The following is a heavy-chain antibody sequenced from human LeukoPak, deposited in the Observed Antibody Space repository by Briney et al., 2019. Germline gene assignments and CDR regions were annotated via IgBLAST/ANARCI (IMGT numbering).Heavy chain of an antibody. D-gene: IGHD1-26*01. Sequence: GGSLRLSCAASGFTFSNYPMNWVRQAPGKGLEWVSYIGSGGSPIYYADSVRGRFSISRDNAKNSLYLQMNSLRAEDTAVYYCATDIRLKKWEPEAFDIWGQGTMVTVSS. J-gene: IGHJ3*02. CDR1: GFTFSNYP. CDR3: ATDIRLKKWEPEAFDI. CDR2: IGSGGSPI. V-gene: IGHV3-48*04.